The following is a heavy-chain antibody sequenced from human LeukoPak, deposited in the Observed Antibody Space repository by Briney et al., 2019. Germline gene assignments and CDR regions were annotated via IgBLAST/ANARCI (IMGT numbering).Heavy chain of an antibody. Sequence: ASVKVSCKASGYTFTSYGISWVRQAPGQGLEWMGWINVYNDDTKYAQQHQGRVTVTTDTSTSTAYMELRSLRSDDTAVYYCARTSGYGSSWHSYWGQGTPVTVSS. CDR3: ARTSGYGSSWHSY. V-gene: IGHV1-18*01. D-gene: IGHD6-13*01. CDR1: GYTFTSYG. CDR2: INVYNDDT. J-gene: IGHJ4*02.